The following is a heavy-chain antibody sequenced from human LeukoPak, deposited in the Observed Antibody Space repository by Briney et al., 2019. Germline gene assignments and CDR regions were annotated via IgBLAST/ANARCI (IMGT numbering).Heavy chain of an antibody. CDR3: ARRLKTVVAEFYFDY. CDR1: GDSISSGDYY. J-gene: IGHJ4*02. CDR2: ISSSGST. Sequence: SETLSLTCTVSGDSISSGDYYWSWIRQPAGKGLEWIGRISSSGSTNYNPSLKSRVTISVDTSKNQFSLKLSSVTAADTAVYYCARRLKTVVAEFYFDYWGQGTLVTVSS. V-gene: IGHV4-61*02. D-gene: IGHD3-22*01.